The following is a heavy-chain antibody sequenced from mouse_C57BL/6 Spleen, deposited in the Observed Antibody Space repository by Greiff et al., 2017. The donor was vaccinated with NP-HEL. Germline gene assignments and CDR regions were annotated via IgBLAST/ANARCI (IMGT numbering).Heavy chain of an antibody. D-gene: IGHD1-1*01. V-gene: IGHV5-9-1*02. CDR2: ISSGGDYI. J-gene: IGHJ2*01. CDR3: TREGLLLRSFDY. CDR1: GFTFSSYA. Sequence: EVNVVESGEGLVKPGGSLKLSCAASGFTFSSYAMSWVRQTPEKRLEWVAYISSGGDYIYYADTVKGRFTISRDNARNTLYLQMSSLKSEDTAMYYCTREGLLLRSFDYWGQGTTLTVSS.